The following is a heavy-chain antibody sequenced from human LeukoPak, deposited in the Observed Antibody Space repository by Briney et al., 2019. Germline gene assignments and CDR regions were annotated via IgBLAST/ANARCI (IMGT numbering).Heavy chain of an antibody. CDR3: ATQSPHSSLSGQIDY. D-gene: IGHD6-6*01. V-gene: IGHV3-20*04. Sequence: AGGSLRLSCAASGFTFDDYGMSWVRQAPGKGLEWVSGINWNGGSTGYADSVKGRFTISRDNAKNSLYLQMNSLRAEDTAVYYCATQSPHSSLSGQIDYWGQGTLVTVSS. J-gene: IGHJ4*02. CDR2: INWNGGST. CDR1: GFTFDDYG.